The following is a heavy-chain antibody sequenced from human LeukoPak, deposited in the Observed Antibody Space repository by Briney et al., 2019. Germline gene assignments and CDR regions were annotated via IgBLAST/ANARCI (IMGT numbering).Heavy chain of an antibody. D-gene: IGHD3-16*01. CDR3: ARESWDYSYY. CDR1: GGSISSGSYY. Sequence: SETLSLTCTVSGGSISSGSYYWSWIRQPAGKGLEWIGRIYTSGSTNYNPSLKSRVTISVDTSKNQFSLKLSSVTAADTAVYYCARESWDYSYYWGQGTLVTVSS. V-gene: IGHV4-61*02. J-gene: IGHJ4*02. CDR2: IYTSGST.